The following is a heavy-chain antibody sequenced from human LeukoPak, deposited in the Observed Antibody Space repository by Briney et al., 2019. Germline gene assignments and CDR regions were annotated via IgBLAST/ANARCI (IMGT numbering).Heavy chain of an antibody. CDR1: GYTFTSYG. D-gene: IGHD3-22*01. J-gene: IGHJ4*02. CDR3: AREGGGTYYYDSSADY. V-gene: IGHV1-18*01. CDR2: VSAYNGNT. Sequence: ASVKVSCKASGYTFTSYGISWVRQAPGQGLEWMGWVSAYNGNTNYAQKLQGRVTMTTDTSTSTAYMELRSLRSDDTAVYYCAREGGGTYYYDSSADYWGQGTLVTVSS.